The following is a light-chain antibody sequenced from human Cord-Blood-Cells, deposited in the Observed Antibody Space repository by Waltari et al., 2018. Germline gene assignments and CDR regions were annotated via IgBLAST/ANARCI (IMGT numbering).Light chain of an antibody. CDR1: QDISNY. CDR2: DAS. CDR3: QQYDNLPLP. V-gene: IGKV1-33*01. J-gene: IGKJ4*01. Sequence: DIQMTQYPSSLSASVGDRVTITCQASQDISNYLNWYQQKPGKAPKLLIYDASNLETGVPSRFSGSGAGADFTFTISSLQPEDSAAYYCQQYDNLPLPFGGGTKVEIK.